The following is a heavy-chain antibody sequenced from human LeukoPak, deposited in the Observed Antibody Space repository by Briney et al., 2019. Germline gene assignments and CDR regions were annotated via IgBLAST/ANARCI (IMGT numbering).Heavy chain of an antibody. Sequence: GGSLRLSCAASGFTFSSYGMHWVRQAPGKGLEWVAGISYDGSNKYYAHSLKGRFTITRDNSKNTLYLQMNSLRADDTAVYYCAKEGRSLQTYWGQGTLATVSS. J-gene: IGHJ4*02. CDR3: AKEGRSLQTY. CDR1: GFTFSSYG. D-gene: IGHD5-24*01. CDR2: ISYDGSNK. V-gene: IGHV3-30*18.